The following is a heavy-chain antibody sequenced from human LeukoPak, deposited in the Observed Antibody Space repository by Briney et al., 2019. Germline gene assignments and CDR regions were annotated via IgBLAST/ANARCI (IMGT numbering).Heavy chain of an antibody. D-gene: IGHD3-9*01. Sequence: SETLSLTCTVSGGSISSYYWSWIRQPPGKGLGWIGYIYYSGSTNYNPSLKSRVTISVDTSKNQFSLKLSSVTAADTAVYYCAGQYYDILTGYTESWGQGTLVTVSS. CDR3: AGQYYDILTGYTES. CDR1: GGSISSYY. V-gene: IGHV4-59*01. J-gene: IGHJ4*02. CDR2: IYYSGST.